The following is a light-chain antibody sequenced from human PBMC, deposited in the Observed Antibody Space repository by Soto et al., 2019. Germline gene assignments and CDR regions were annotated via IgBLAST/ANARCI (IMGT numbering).Light chain of an antibody. CDR1: QSVSSN. CDR3: QQYHNWPIT. CDR2: DAS. Sequence: EIVMTQSPAPLSVSPGERATLSCRASQSVSSNLAWHQQKPGQAPRILMYDASTRATGIPARFSGSESGTEFTLTISSLQSEDVAVYYCQQYHNWPITLGQGTRLEIK. V-gene: IGKV3-15*01. J-gene: IGKJ5*01.